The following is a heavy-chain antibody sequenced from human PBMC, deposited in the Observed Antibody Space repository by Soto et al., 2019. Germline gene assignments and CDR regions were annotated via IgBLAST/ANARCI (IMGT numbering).Heavy chain of an antibody. CDR2: ISAYNGNT. CDR3: ARDSPYYDSSGYRSSWFDP. CDR1: GYTFTSYG. V-gene: IGHV1-18*04. D-gene: IGHD3-22*01. J-gene: IGHJ5*02. Sequence: QVQLVQSGAEVKKPGASVKVSCKASGYTFTSYGISWVRQAPGQGLEWMGWISAYNGNTNYAQKLQGRVTMTTDTFTSTAYMELRSLRSDDTAVYYCARDSPYYDSSGYRSSWFDPWGQGTLVTVSS.